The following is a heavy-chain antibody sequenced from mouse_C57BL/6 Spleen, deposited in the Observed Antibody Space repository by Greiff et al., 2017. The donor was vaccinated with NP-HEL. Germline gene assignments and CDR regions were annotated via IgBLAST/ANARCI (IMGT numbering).Heavy chain of an antibody. CDR3: ASQAITTVVAFDY. CDR1: GYTFTSYT. V-gene: IGHV1-4*01. D-gene: IGHD1-1*01. J-gene: IGHJ2*01. Sequence: VQLQQSGAELARPGASVKMSCKASGYTFTSYTMHWVKQRPGQGLEWIGYINPSSGYTKYNQKFKDKATLTADKSSSTAYMQLSSLTSEDSAVYYCASQAITTVVAFDYWGQGTTLTVSS. CDR2: INPSSGYT.